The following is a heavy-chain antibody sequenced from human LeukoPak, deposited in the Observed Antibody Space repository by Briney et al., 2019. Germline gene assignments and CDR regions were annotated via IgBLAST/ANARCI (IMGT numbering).Heavy chain of an antibody. Sequence: ESGPTLVKPTQTLTLTCTFSGCSLSTSGVDLGWIRQPPGKAREWLALIYWDGDKRYSPSLKSRLTITKDTYKNQVLLTMPNMDPVDTATYYCAHSFSQQLWVPGAYFDYWGQGTLVTVSS. CDR2: IYWDGDK. CDR1: GCSLSTSGVD. V-gene: IGHV2-5*02. D-gene: IGHD5-18*01. J-gene: IGHJ4*02. CDR3: AHSFSQQLWVPGAYFDY.